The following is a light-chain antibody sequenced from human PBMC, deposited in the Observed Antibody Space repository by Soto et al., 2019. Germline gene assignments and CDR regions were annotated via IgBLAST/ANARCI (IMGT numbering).Light chain of an antibody. CDR1: SSDVGAYNY. CDR3: SSYTSSSTLV. CDR2: DVS. V-gene: IGLV2-14*03. Sequence: QAASVSGSPGQSITISCTGTSSDVGAYNYVSWYQQHPGKAPKLMIYDVSNRPSGVSTRFSGSKSGDTASLTISGLQAEDEADYYCSSYTSSSTLVFGGGTKLTVL. J-gene: IGLJ2*01.